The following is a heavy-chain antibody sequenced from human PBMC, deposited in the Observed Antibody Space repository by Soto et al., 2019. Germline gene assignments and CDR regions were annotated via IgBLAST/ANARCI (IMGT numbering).Heavy chain of an antibody. J-gene: IGHJ6*02. CDR1: GGSISSSSYY. Sequence: PETLSLTYTVSGGSISSSSYYWGWIRQPPGKGLEWIGSIYYSGSTYYNPSLKSRVTISVDTSKNQFSLKLSSVTAADTAVYYCATFLRTTIPDFRGQGSTVTGSS. D-gene: IGHD2-2*01. V-gene: IGHV4-39*01. CDR3: ATFLRTTIPDF. CDR2: IYYSGST.